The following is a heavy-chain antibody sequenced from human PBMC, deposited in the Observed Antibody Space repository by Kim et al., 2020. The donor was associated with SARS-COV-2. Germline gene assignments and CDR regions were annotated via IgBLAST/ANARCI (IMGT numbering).Heavy chain of an antibody. J-gene: IGHJ6*02. D-gene: IGHD6-13*01. CDR2: IHYIGTT. CDR1: GGSISTGDYY. V-gene: IGHV4-30-4*01. CDR3: ARGYGIFYGMDV. Sequence: SETLSLTCTVSGGSISTGDYYWSWVRQTPGKGLEWIGSIHYIGTTYDNPSLKSRATISVDTSKNQFSLTLSSVTAADTAVYFCARGYGIFYGMDVWGQGT.